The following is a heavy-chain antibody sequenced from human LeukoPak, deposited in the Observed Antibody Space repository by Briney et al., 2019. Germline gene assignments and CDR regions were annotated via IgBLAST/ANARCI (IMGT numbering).Heavy chain of an antibody. CDR3: ARDGRFPPEVLPRYFDY. CDR2: IYYSGST. J-gene: IGHJ4*02. CDR1: GGSISSGSYY. D-gene: IGHD1-26*01. V-gene: IGHV4-39*07. Sequence: SQTLSLTCTVSGGSISSGSYYWGWIRQPPGKGLEWIGNIYYSGSTYYNPSLKSRVTISVETSKNQFSLKLSSVTAADTAVYYCARDGRFPPEVLPRYFDYWGQGTLVTVSS.